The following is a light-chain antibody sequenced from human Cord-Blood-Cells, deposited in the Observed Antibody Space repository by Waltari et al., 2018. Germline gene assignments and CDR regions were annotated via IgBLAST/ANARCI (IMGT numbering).Light chain of an antibody. CDR1: QSVSSSY. V-gene: IGKV3-20*01. Sequence: EIVLTHSPGTLALSPGERATLSCRASQSVSSSYLALYQQKPGQAPRLLIYGASSRATGIPDRFSGSGSGTDFTLTISRLEPEDFAVYYCQQYGSSLYTFGQGTKLEIK. CDR3: QQYGSSLYT. J-gene: IGKJ2*01. CDR2: GAS.